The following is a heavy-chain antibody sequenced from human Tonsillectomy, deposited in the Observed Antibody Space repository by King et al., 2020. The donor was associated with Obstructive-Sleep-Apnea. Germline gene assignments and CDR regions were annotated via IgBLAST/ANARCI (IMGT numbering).Heavy chain of an antibody. CDR2: INHSGST. D-gene: IGHD3-9*01. V-gene: IGHV4-34*01. Sequence: VQLQQWGAGLLKPSETLSLTCAVYGGSFSGYYWSWIRQPPGKGLEWIGEINHSGSTNYNQSLKSRVTISVETSKNQFSLKLSAVTAADTAVYYCARGPAFLTGLSSCAFDIRGQGTMVTVSS. CDR1: GGSFSGYY. J-gene: IGHJ3*02. CDR3: ARGPAFLTGLSSCAFDI.